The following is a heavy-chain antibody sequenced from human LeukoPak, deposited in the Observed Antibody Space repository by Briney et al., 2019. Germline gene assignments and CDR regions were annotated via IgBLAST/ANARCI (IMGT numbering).Heavy chain of an antibody. CDR1: GYTFTGYY. D-gene: IGHD3-10*01. CDR3: AREDYGSGSYYNVFGWFDP. CDR2: ISAYSGNT. J-gene: IGHJ5*02. V-gene: IGHV1-18*04. Sequence: ASVKVSCKASGYTFTGYYMHWVRQAPGQGLEWMGWISAYSGNTNYAQRFQDRVTMTTDTSTTTAYMELRSLRSDDTAVYYCAREDYGSGSYYNVFGWFDPWGQGTLVTVSS.